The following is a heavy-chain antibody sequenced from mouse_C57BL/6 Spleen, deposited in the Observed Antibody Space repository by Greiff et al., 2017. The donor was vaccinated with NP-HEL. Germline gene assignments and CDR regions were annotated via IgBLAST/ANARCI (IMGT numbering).Heavy chain of an antibody. J-gene: IGHJ1*03. D-gene: IGHD1-1*01. CDR1: GYTFTSYD. CDR3: ARHYYGSSWGYFDV. CDR2: IYPRDGSN. V-gene: IGHV1-85*01. Sequence: VQLQQSGPELVKPGASVKLSCKASGYTFTSYDINWVKQRPGQGLEWIGWIYPRDGSNKYNEKFKGKATLTVDTSSSTAYMELHSLTSEDSAVYFCARHYYGSSWGYFDVWGTGTTVTVSS.